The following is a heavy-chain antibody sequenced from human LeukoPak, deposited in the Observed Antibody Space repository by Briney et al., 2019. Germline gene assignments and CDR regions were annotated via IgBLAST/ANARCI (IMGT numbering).Heavy chain of an antibody. CDR2: IRSDASSI. J-gene: IGHJ4*02. D-gene: IGHD3-22*01. CDR3: ARDGYSIGYFYDL. V-gene: IGHV3-21*01. Sequence: GGSLRLSCVGSGFTFSRYSMNWVRQAPGKGPEWVSSIRSDASSIYCADSVKGRFTISRDNAKNSVFLQMNSLRAGDTAVYYCARDGYSIGYFYDLWGQGTLVTVSS. CDR1: GFTFSRYS.